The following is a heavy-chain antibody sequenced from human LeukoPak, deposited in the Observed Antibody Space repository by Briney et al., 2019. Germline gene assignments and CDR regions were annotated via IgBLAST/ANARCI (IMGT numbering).Heavy chain of an antibody. CDR3: ARATITYYDYDY. Sequence: SETLSLTCTVSGGSISSYYWSWLRQPPGKGLEWIGYIYYSGSTNYNPSLKSRVPISVATSKNQFSLKLSSVTAADTAVYYCARATITYYDYDYWGQGTLVTGSS. D-gene: IGHD3-3*01. J-gene: IGHJ4*02. V-gene: IGHV4-59*01. CDR2: IYYSGST. CDR1: GGSISSYY.